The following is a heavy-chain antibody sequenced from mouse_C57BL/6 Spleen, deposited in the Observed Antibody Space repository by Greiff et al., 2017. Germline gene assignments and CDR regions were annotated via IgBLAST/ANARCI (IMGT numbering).Heavy chain of an antibody. Sequence: VQLQQSGPELVKPGASVKISCKASGYAFSSSWMNWVKQRPGKGLEWIGRIYPGDGDTHYNGKFKGKATLTADKSSSTAYMQLSSLTSEDAAVYFCALFYYEYDEGSYWGQGTLVTVSA. J-gene: IGHJ3*01. CDR2: IYPGDGDT. CDR1: GYAFSSSW. V-gene: IGHV1-82*01. CDR3: ALFYYEYDEGSY. D-gene: IGHD2-4*01.